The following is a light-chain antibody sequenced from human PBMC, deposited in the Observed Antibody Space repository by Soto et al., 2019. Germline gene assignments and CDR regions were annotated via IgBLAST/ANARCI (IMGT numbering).Light chain of an antibody. CDR1: QSVSSSY. CDR2: GAS. J-gene: IGKJ3*01. V-gene: IGKV3-20*01. Sequence: EIVLTQSPGTLSLSPGERATLSCRACQSVSSSYLAWYQQKPGQAPRLLIYGASSRATGIPDRFSGSGSGTDFTLTISRLEPEDFAAYYCQQYGNSPRTFGPGTKVDIQ. CDR3: QQYGNSPRT.